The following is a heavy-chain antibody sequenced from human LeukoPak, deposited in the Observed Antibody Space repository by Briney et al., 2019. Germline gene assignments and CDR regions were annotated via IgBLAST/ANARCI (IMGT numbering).Heavy chain of an antibody. CDR2: ISPGDSDT. D-gene: IGHD1-26*01. Sequence: GESLKISCEGSGYSFTSYWIGWVRQMPGKGLEWMAIISPGDSDTRSSPSFQGQVTISADKSITTAYLQWTSLKASDTAMYYCARRKSGSSYFDVWGRGTLVTVSS. V-gene: IGHV5-51*01. CDR1: GYSFTSYW. J-gene: IGHJ2*01. CDR3: ARRKSGSSYFDV.